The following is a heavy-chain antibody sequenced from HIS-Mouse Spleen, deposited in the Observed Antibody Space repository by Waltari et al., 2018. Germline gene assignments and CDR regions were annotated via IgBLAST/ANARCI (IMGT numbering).Heavy chain of an antibody. D-gene: IGHD4-4*01. CDR3: ARGHDYSNYFDY. V-gene: IGHV1-8*01. J-gene: IGHJ4*02. CDR2: MNPNSGNT. CDR1: GYTFTSYD. Sequence: QVQLVQSGAEVKTPGASVKVSCKASGYTFTSYDINRVRQATGQGLEWMGWMNPNSGNTGYAQKFQGRVTMTRNTSISTAYMELSSLRSEDTAVYYCARGHDYSNYFDYWGQGTLVTVSS.